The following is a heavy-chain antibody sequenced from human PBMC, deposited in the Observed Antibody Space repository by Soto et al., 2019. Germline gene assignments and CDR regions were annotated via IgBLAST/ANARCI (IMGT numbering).Heavy chain of an antibody. CDR3: ARDREYYDILNGLGEDYYGMDV. V-gene: IGHV3-30-3*01. CDR2: ISYDGSNK. D-gene: IGHD3-9*01. Sequence: GGSLRLSCAASGFTFSSYAMHWVRQAPGKGLEWVAVISYDGSNKYYADSVKGRFTISRDNSKNTLYLQMNSLRAEDTAVYYCARDREYYDILNGLGEDYYGMDVWGQGTTVTVSS. CDR1: GFTFSSYA. J-gene: IGHJ6*02.